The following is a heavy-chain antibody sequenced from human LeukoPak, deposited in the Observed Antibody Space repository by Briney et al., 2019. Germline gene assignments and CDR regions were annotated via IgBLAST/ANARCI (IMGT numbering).Heavy chain of an antibody. D-gene: IGHD3-10*01. V-gene: IGHV1-18*01. CDR3: ARDRGFGQDTFDF. CDR1: GYTFSSYG. J-gene: IGHJ4*02. CDR2: ISTYNSDA. Sequence: ASVKVSCKASGYTFSSYGISWVRQAPGQGLEWEGWISTYNSDANYAQKFQGRVTMTAETSTTTAYMELRSLRSDDTAVYYCARDRGFGQDTFDFGGQGTLVTVSS.